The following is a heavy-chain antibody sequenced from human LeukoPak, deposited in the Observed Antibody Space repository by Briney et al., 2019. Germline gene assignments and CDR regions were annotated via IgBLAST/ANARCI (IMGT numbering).Heavy chain of an antibody. V-gene: IGHV4-59*08. J-gene: IGHJ6*02. CDR2: ISQNGYT. D-gene: IGHD2-15*01. Sequence: PSETLSLTCTVSGAFIGSFYWSWIRQRPGKGLEWIGYISQNGYTHYTPSLRSRVTILRDMSENQFSLILTSVTAADTVVYYCTRHDVVEVLGHGMAVWGQGATVIVSS. CDR3: TRHDVVEVLGHGMAV. CDR1: GAFIGSFY.